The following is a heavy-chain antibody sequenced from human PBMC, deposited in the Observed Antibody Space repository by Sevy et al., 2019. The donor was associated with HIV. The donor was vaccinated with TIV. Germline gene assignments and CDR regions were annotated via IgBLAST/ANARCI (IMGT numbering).Heavy chain of an antibody. V-gene: IGHV1-8*01. CDR3: AREKIVGATNWFDP. Sequence: ASVKVSRKASGYTFTSYDINWVRQATGQGLEWMGWMNPNSGNTGYAQKFQGRVTMTRNTSISTAYMELSSLRSEDTAVYYCAREKIVGATNWFDPWGQGTLVTVSS. CDR2: MNPNSGNT. J-gene: IGHJ5*02. D-gene: IGHD1-26*01. CDR1: GYTFTSYD.